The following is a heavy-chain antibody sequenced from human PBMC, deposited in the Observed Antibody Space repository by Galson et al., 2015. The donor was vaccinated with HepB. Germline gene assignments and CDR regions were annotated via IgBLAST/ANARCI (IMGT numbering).Heavy chain of an antibody. D-gene: IGHD6-19*01. CDR2: IWKDGSNT. Sequence: SLRLSCAASGFTFSDYGMHWVRQAPGKGLEWVALIWKDGSNTYYSDSVKGRFTISRDNSKETLYLQISSLRAEDTAVYYCAREDKNIAVAAFDYWGQGTMVTVTS. V-gene: IGHV3-33*08. CDR3: AREDKNIAVAAFDY. J-gene: IGHJ4*02. CDR1: GFTFSDYG.